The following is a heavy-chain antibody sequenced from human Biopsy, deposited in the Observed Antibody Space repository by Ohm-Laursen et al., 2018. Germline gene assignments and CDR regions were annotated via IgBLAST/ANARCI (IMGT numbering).Heavy chain of an antibody. CDR3: ALAAAQTVTHFDY. Sequence: SLRLSCAASGITFNSDWMSWVRQAPGKGLEWVAILREHGNEEFYVDSVKGRFTISRDNARNSVYLQMNSLRADDTAVYYCALAAAQTVTHFDYWGQGTLVTVSS. V-gene: IGHV3-7*03. J-gene: IGHJ4*02. CDR1: GITFNSDW. D-gene: IGHD4-17*01. CDR2: LREHGNEE.